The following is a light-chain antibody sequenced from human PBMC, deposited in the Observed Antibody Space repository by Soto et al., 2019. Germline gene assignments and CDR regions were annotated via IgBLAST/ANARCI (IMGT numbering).Light chain of an antibody. V-gene: IGKV1-17*01. Sequence: DIQMTQSPSSLSASVGDRVTITCRASLNIGDSLSWFQQKAGKPPTQLIYGASSLQSGVPSRFSGTGSGTEFTLTISSLQPEDFATYYCLQHNSYPPTFGQGTKVDIK. CDR2: GAS. CDR3: LQHNSYPPT. J-gene: IGKJ1*01. CDR1: LNIGDS.